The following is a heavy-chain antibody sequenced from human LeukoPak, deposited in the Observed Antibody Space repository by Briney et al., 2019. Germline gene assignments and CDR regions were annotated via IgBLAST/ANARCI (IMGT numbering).Heavy chain of an antibody. Sequence: PSETLSLTCAVYGGSFSGYYCSWIRQPPGKGLEWLGEINHSGSTNYNPSLKSRVTISVDTSKNQFSLKLSSVTAADTAVYYCARERPPYYYGSGSYRAFDIWGQGTMVTVSS. CDR2: INHSGST. V-gene: IGHV4-34*01. D-gene: IGHD3-10*01. CDR3: ARERPPYYYGSGSYRAFDI. J-gene: IGHJ3*02. CDR1: GGSFSGYY.